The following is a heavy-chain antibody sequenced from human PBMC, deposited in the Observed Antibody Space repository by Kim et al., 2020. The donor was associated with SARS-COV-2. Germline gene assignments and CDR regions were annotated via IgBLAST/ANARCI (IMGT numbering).Heavy chain of an antibody. Sequence: GESLKISCKGSGYSFTSYWIGWVRQMPGKGLEWMGIIYPGDSDTRYSPSFQGQVTISADKSISTAYLQWSSLKASDTAMYYCARMQSRKSSIAAAVYWGQGTLVTVSS. J-gene: IGHJ4*02. V-gene: IGHV5-51*01. D-gene: IGHD6-13*01. CDR3: ARMQSRKSSIAAAVY. CDR1: GYSFTSYW. CDR2: IYPGDSDT.